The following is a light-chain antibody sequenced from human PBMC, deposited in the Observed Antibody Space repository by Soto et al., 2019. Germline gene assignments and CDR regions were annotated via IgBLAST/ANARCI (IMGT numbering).Light chain of an antibody. CDR3: QQYKDYPIT. J-gene: IGKJ5*01. CDR2: KAS. V-gene: IGKV1-5*03. Sequence: DIQMTQSPSTLSASVGDRVTITCQASQSINTNLAWYQQKPGKAPNLLIYKASSLQTGVPSRFSGSGSGTEFSLTIISLQPDDFASYYCQQYKDYPITFGQGTRLEI. CDR1: QSINTN.